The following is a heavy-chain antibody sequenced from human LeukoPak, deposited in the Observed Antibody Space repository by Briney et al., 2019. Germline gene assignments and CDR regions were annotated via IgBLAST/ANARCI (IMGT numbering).Heavy chain of an antibody. J-gene: IGHJ5*02. V-gene: IGHV1-69*06. CDR1: GGTFSSYA. CDR2: IIPIFGTA. D-gene: IGHD3-22*01. Sequence: SVKVSCKASGGTFSSYAISWVRQAPGQGLEWMGGIIPIFGTANYAQKFQGRVTITADKSTSTAYMELSSLRSEDTAVYYCARDYYDSSGYYLDWFDPWGQGTLVTVSS. CDR3: ARDYYDSSGYYLDWFDP.